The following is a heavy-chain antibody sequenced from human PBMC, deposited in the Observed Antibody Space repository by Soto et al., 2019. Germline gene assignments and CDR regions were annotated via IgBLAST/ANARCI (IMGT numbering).Heavy chain of an antibody. V-gene: IGHV4-59*01. CDR2: IQYSGNP. J-gene: IGHJ5*02. Sequence: PSETLSLTCTVSGGSIFNYYWSWIRQPPGKALEWIGYIQYSGNPNYNPSLKGRATVSLDTSKNQFSLRLSSVTAADTAVYFCASSWYNWKDLSFDPWGQGTLVTVS. D-gene: IGHD1-1*01. CDR1: GGSIFNYY. CDR3: ASSWYNWKDLSFDP.